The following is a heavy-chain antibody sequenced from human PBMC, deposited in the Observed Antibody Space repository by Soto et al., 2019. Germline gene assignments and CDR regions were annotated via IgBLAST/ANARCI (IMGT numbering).Heavy chain of an antibody. D-gene: IGHD1-26*01. J-gene: IGHJ4*02. V-gene: IGHV3-30*18. CDR2: TSSDGSQE. CDR3: AKELDSGNYPFDY. Sequence: QVQLVESGGXVXQXXRSLRLSCAASGFTFRNFGMHWVRQAPGKGLEWVGITSSDGSQEYYGDSVKGRFTISRDNSKNTLYLQMNNVRAEDTAVYYCAKELDSGNYPFDYWGQGTLVTVSS. CDR1: GFTFRNFG.